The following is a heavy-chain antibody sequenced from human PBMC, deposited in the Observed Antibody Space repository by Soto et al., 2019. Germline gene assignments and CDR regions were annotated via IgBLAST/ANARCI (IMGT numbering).Heavy chain of an antibody. J-gene: IGHJ4*02. D-gene: IGHD2-15*01. V-gene: IGHV4-30-2*01. CDR2: MYHSGST. Sequence: SETLSLTCTVSGGSISSGGYSWSWIRQPPGKGLEWIGYMYHSGSTYYSPSLKSRVTISIDTSKNQFSLKLSSVTAADTAVYYCAREGGRYCSGGSCQVDYWGQGTLVTVSS. CDR1: GGSISSGGYS. CDR3: AREGGRYCSGGSCQVDY.